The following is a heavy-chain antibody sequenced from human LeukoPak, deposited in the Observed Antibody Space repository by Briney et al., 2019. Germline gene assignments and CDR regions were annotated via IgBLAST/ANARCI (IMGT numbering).Heavy chain of an antibody. D-gene: IGHD1-14*01. CDR1: GDSVSSESAA. V-gene: IGHV6-1*01. J-gene: IGHJ1*01. CDR2: TYHRSMWFK. Sequence: SQTLSLTCAISGDSVSSESAAWSWIRQSPSRGLEWLGRTYHRSMWFKDYPVSVQGRITINPDTSKNQLSLQLNSVTPEDTAVYYCARDRGKGWNHPADWGQGTRVTVSS. CDR3: ARDRGKGWNHPAD.